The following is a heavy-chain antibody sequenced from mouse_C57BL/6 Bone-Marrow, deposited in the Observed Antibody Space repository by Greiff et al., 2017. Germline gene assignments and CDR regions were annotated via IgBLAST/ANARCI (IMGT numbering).Heavy chain of an antibody. CDR2: INPSTGGT. Sequence: VQLQQSGPELVKPGASVKISCKASGYSFTGYYMNWVKQSPEKSLEWIGEINPSTGGTTYNQKFKAKATFTVDKSSSTAYMQLKSLTSEDSAVYYCARCNYSRAWFAYWGQGTLVTVSA. D-gene: IGHD2-5*01. V-gene: IGHV1-42*01. CDR1: GYSFTGYY. CDR3: ARCNYSRAWFAY. J-gene: IGHJ3*01.